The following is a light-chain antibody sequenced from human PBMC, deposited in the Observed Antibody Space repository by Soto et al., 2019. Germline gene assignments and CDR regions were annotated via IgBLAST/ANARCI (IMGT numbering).Light chain of an antibody. CDR2: DVS. V-gene: IGLV2-14*01. CDR1: SSDVGGYKY. J-gene: IGLJ1*01. CDR3: SSYTSSSTYV. Sequence: ALTQPASVSGSPGQSITISCTGSSSDVGGYKYVSWYQQYPGKAPKLMIYDVSNRPSGVSNRFSGSKSGNTASLTISGLQAEDEADYYCSSYTSSSTYVFGTGTKVTVL.